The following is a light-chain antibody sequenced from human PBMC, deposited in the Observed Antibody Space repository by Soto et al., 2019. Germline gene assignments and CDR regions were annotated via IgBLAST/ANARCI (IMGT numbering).Light chain of an antibody. Sequence: EIVLTQSPATLSLSPGERATLSCRASPSVTNYLAWYQQKPGQAPRLVIYGAFNRATGIPARFSGSGSGTDFTLTISRLEPEDFAVYYCQQYGSSPTFGQGTKVDIK. CDR3: QQYGSSPT. V-gene: IGKV3-20*01. J-gene: IGKJ1*01. CDR2: GAF. CDR1: PSVTNY.